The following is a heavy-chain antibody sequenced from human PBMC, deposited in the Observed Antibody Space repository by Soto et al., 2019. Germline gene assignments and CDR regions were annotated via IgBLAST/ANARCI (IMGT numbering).Heavy chain of an antibody. Sequence: ASVKVSCKASGYTFTSYAMHWVRQAPGQRLEWMGWINAGNGNTKYSQKFQGRVTITRDTSASTAYMELSSLRSEDTAVYYCARMLGGYYYYGMDVWGQGTTVTVSS. J-gene: IGHJ6*02. CDR1: GYTFTSYA. CDR2: INAGNGNT. D-gene: IGHD3-10*02. CDR3: ARMLGGYYYYGMDV. V-gene: IGHV1-3*01.